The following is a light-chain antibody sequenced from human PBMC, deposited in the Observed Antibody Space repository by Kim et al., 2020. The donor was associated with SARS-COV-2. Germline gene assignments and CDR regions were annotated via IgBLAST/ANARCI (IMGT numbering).Light chain of an antibody. CDR2: DVS. J-gene: IGLJ2*01. CDR1: SSDVGGYNY. V-gene: IGLV2-11*01. CDR3: CSYAGSYTVV. Sequence: QSALTQPRSVSGSPGQSVTISCTGTSSDVGGYNYVSWYQQHPGKAPKLMIYDVSKRPSGVPDRFSGSKSGNTASLTISGLQAKDEADYYCCSYAGSYTVVFGGGTKLTV.